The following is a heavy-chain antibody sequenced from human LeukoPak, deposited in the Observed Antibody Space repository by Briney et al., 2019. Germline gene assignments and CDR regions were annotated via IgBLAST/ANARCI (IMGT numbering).Heavy chain of an antibody. D-gene: IGHD1-14*01. J-gene: IGHJ4*02. CDR2: IKSKTDGGIK. CDR3: ATGRTGYFDS. CDR1: GLTLSNAW. Sequence: GGSLRLSCAASGLTLSNAWMTWVRQAPGKGLEWVARIKSKTDGGIKDYAALVKGTFTISRDDSENTVYLQMNSLKIEDTAVYYCATGRTGYFDSWGQGTLVFVSS. V-gene: IGHV3-15*01.